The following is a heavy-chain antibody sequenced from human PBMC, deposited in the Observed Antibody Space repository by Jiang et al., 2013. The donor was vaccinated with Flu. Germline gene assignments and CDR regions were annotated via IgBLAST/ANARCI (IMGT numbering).Heavy chain of an antibody. V-gene: IGHV4-59*01. CDR2: IYYSGSA. J-gene: IGHJ4*02. D-gene: IGHD1-1*01. Sequence: GPGLVKPSETLSLTCTVSGDSISNYFWSWIRQPPGKGLEWIGYIYYSGSATYKPSLESRVTISVDTSKNQFSLTLNSVTAADTAVYYCARALGSSWKRKLFDYWGRGTLVTVTS. CDR1: GDSISNYF. CDR3: ARALGSSWKRKLFDY.